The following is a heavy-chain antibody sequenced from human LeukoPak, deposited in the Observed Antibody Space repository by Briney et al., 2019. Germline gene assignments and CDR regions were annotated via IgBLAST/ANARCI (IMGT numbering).Heavy chain of an antibody. CDR1: GFTFDDYA. Sequence: GRSLRLSCAASGFTFDDYAMHWVRQAPGKGLEWVSGISWNSGSIGYADSVKGRFTISRDNAKNSLYLQMNSLRAEDTALYYCAKGGMGYYDSSGYCDYWGQGTLVTVSS. CDR3: AKGGMGYYDSSGYCDY. J-gene: IGHJ4*02. D-gene: IGHD3-22*01. CDR2: ISWNSGSI. V-gene: IGHV3-9*01.